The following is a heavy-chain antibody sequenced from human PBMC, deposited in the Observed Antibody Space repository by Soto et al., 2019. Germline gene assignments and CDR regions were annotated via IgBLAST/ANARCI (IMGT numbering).Heavy chain of an antibody. CDR3: ARDLPPQFEVRFDY. CDR1: GYTFTSCG. CDR2: ISAYNGNT. Sequence: ASVKVSCKASGYTFTSCGISWVRQAPGQGLEWMGWISAYNGNTNYAQKLQGRVTMTTDTSTSTAYMELRSLRSDDTAVCYCARDLPPQFEVRFDYWGQGTLVTVSS. J-gene: IGHJ4*02. V-gene: IGHV1-18*01. D-gene: IGHD3-16*01.